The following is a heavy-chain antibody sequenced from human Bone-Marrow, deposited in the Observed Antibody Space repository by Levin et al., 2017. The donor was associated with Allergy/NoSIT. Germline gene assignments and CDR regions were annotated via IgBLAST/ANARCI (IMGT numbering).Heavy chain of an antibody. D-gene: IGHD2-2*01. Sequence: ASVKVSCQASGYTFSTYDITWVRQATGQGLEWVGWMNPNSGNTGYAQRFQGRVTMTRDTSISTAYMELSSLTAEDTGVYYCARAVRNQLVSDVWGQGTTVSVSS. CDR1: GYTFSTYD. CDR2: MNPNSGNT. CDR3: ARAVRNQLVSDV. V-gene: IGHV1-8*01. J-gene: IGHJ6*02.